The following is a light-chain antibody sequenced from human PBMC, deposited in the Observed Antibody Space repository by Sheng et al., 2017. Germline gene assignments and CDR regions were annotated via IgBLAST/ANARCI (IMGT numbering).Light chain of an antibody. CDR2: EGS. J-gene: IGLJ2*01. CDR1: SSDVGSYNL. Sequence: QSALTQPASVSGSPGQSITISCTGTSSDVGSYNLVSWYQQYSGKAPKLMIYEGSKRPSGVSNRFSGSKSDNTASLTISGLQAEDEADYYCCSYAGSYTLIFGGGTKLTVL. V-gene: IGLV2-23*01. CDR3: CSYAGSYTLI.